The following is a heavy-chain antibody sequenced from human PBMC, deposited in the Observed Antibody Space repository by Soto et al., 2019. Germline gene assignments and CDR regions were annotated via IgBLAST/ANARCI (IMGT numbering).Heavy chain of an antibody. Sequence: QVQLQQWGAGLLKPSETLSLTCAVYGGSFSGYYWSWIRQPPGKGLEWIGEINHSGSTNYNPSLKSRVTISVDTSKNQFARKLSSVTAADTAVYYCARMIVVVPADKGHFDYWGQGTLVTVSS. J-gene: IGHJ4*02. CDR3: ARMIVVVPADKGHFDY. CDR2: INHSGST. CDR1: GGSFSGYY. V-gene: IGHV4-34*01. D-gene: IGHD2-2*01.